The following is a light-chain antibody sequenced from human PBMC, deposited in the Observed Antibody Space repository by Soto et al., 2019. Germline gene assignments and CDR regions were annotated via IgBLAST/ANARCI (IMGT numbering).Light chain of an antibody. Sequence: EIVLTQSPGTLALSPGEVAALSRRASQSVTNNQLAWFRQKPGQAPRFLIWGVSNRATGIPDRFSGSGSGTEFILTISSLQSEDFAVYYCQQYDDWPETFGGGTKVDIK. CDR1: QSVTNN. CDR3: QQYDDWPET. CDR2: GVS. V-gene: IGKV3D-15*01. J-gene: IGKJ4*02.